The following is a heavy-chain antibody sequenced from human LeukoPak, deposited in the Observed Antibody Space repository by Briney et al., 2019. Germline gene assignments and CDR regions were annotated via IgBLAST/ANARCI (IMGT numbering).Heavy chain of an antibody. Sequence: GGSLRLSCAASGFAFNNYCMSWVRQAPGKWLGWVAVISYSGANTYYADSVKGRFTISRDNSKNTLILQMNSLRAEDTAVYYCAKSTVMTTVVTPAFDYWGQGTLVTVSS. CDR1: GFAFNNYC. D-gene: IGHD4-23*01. CDR2: ISYSGANT. CDR3: AKSTVMTTVVTPAFDY. J-gene: IGHJ4*02. V-gene: IGHV3-23*01.